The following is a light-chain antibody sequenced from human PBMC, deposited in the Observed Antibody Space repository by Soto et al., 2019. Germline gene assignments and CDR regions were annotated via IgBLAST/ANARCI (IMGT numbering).Light chain of an antibody. CDR3: CSYAGSSYV. CDR2: DVS. CDR1: SSDVGSYNY. J-gene: IGLJ1*01. Sequence: QSALTQPRSVSGSPGQSVTISCTGTSSDVGSYNYVSWYQQHPGKAPKLMIYDVSERPSGVPDRFSGSKSGNTASLTISGLQADDEADYYCCSYAGSSYVFGTGTKLTVL. V-gene: IGLV2-11*01.